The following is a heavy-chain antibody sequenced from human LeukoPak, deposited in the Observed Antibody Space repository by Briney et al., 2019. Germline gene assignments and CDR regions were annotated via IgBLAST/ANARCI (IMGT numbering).Heavy chain of an antibody. Sequence: SETLSLTCTVSGGSISSSSYYWGWIRQPPGKGLEWIGSIYYSGSIYYNPSLKSRVTISVDTSKNQFSLKLSSVTAADTAVYYCARDITIFGVPYYFDYWGQGTLVTVSS. CDR3: ARDITIFGVPYYFDY. V-gene: IGHV4-39*07. CDR2: IYYSGSI. J-gene: IGHJ4*02. CDR1: GGSISSSSYY. D-gene: IGHD3-3*01.